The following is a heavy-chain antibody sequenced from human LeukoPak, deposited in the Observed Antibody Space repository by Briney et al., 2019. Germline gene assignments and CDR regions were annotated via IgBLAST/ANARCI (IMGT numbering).Heavy chain of an antibody. J-gene: IGHJ4*02. Sequence: GGSLRLSCAASGFTVSSNYMSWVRQAPGKGLEWVSAISGSGGSTYYADSVKGRFTISRDNSKNTLYLQMNSLRAEDTAVYYCAKCSGRKQWLADYWGQGTLVTVSS. D-gene: IGHD6-19*01. CDR1: GFTVSSNY. CDR3: AKCSGRKQWLADY. V-gene: IGHV3-23*01. CDR2: ISGSGGST.